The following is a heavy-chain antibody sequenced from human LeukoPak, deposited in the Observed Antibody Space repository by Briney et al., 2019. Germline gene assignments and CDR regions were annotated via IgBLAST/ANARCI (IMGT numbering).Heavy chain of an antibody. J-gene: IGHJ4*02. V-gene: IGHV3-53*04. CDR1: GFTVSSNY. D-gene: IGHD1-1*01. CDR3: ARWNNWNDGGYYFDY. CDR2: IYSGGST. Sequence: PGGSLRLSCAASGFTVSSNYMSWVRQAPGKGLEWVSVIYSGGSTYYADSVKGRFTISRPNSKNTLYLQMNSLRAEDTAVYYCARWNNWNDGGYYFDYWGQGTLVTVSS.